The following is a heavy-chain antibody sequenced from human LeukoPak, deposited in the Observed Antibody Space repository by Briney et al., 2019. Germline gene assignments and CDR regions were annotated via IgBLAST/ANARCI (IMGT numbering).Heavy chain of an antibody. CDR3: ARHHVYSGYHWYWFYP. J-gene: IGHJ5*02. D-gene: IGHD5-12*01. Sequence: PSETLSLTCTVSGGSISSSSYYWGWIRQPPGKGLEWIGSIYYSGSTYYNPSLKSRVTISVDTSKNQFSLKLSSVTAADTAVYYCARHHVYSGYHWYWFYPWGPGTLGTVSS. CDR2: IYYSGST. CDR1: GGSISSSSYY. V-gene: IGHV4-39*01.